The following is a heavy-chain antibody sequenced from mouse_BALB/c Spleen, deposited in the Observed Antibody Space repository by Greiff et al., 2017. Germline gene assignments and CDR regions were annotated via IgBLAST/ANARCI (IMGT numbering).Heavy chain of an antibody. J-gene: IGHJ4*01. CDR2: INPSSGYT. CDR3: ARLGRYYAMDY. CDR1: GYTFTSYT. V-gene: IGHV1-4*02. D-gene: IGHD4-1*01. Sequence: VQLQQSAAELARPGASVKMSCKASGYTFTSYTMHWVKQRPGQGLEWIGYINPSSGYTEYNQKFKDKTTLTADKSSSTAYMQLSSLTSEDSAVYYCARLGRYYAMDYWGQGTSVTVSS.